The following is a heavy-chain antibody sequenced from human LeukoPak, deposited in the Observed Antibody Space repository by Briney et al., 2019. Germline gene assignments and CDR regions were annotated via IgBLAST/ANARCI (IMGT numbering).Heavy chain of an antibody. CDR3: ASKPRDGYNSDFDY. CDR2: IIPIFGTA. CDR1: GGTFSSYA. D-gene: IGHD5-24*01. V-gene: IGHV1-69*13. J-gene: IGHJ4*02. Sequence: GASVKVSCKASGGTFSSYAISWVRQAPGQGLEWMGGIIPIFGTANYAQEFQGRVTITADESTSTAYMELSSLRSEDTAVYYCASKPRDGYNSDFDYWGQGTLVTVSS.